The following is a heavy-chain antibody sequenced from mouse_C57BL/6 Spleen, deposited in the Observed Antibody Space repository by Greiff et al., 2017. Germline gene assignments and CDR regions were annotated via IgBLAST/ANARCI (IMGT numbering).Heavy chain of an antibody. D-gene: IGHD2-2*01. V-gene: IGHV10-1*01. CDR1: GFSFNTYA. J-gene: IGHJ3*01. Sequence: EVKLVESGGGLVQPKGSLKLSCAASGFSFNTYAMNWVRQAPGKGLEWVARIRSKSNNYATYYADSVKDRFTISRDDSESMLYLQMNNLKTEDTAMYYCVREGIYYGYDWAWFAYWGQGTLVTVSA. CDR2: IRSKSNNYAT. CDR3: VREGIYYGYDWAWFAY.